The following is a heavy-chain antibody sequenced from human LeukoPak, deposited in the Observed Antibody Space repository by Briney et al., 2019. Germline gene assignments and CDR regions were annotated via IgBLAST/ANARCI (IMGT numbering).Heavy chain of an antibody. CDR2: IYYSGST. V-gene: IGHV4-59*01. J-gene: IGHJ4*02. CDR1: GGSISSYY. Sequence: SETLSLTCTVSGGSISSYYWSWLRQPPGKGLEWIGYIYYSGSTNYNPSLKSRVTISVDTSKNQFSLKLSSVTAADTAVYYCARTISSGWVDYWGQGTLVTVSS. CDR3: ARTISSGWVDY. D-gene: IGHD6-19*01.